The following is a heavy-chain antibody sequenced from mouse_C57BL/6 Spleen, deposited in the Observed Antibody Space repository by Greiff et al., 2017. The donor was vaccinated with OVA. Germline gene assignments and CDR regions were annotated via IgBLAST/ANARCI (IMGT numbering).Heavy chain of an antibody. D-gene: IGHD1-2*01. Sequence: EVQLQQSGPELVKPGASVKISCKASGYTFTDYYMNWVKQSHGKSLEWIGDINPNNGGTSYNQKFKGKATLTVDKSSSTAYMELRSLTSEDSAVYYCARGDHYYGADFDYWGQGTTLTVSS. V-gene: IGHV1-26*01. CDR2: INPNNGGT. CDR1: GYTFTDYY. J-gene: IGHJ2*01. CDR3: ARGDHYYGADFDY.